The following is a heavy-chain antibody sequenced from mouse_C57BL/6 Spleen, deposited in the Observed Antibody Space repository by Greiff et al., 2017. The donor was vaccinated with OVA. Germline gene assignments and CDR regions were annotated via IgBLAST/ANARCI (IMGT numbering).Heavy chain of an antibody. Sequence: EVKLVESGGGLVKPGGSLKLSCAASGFTFSSYAMSWVRQTPEKRLEWVATISDGGSYTYYPDNVKGRFTISRDNAKNNLYLQMSHLKSEDTAMYYCARAGGTTVVAYYFDYWGQGTTLTVSS. V-gene: IGHV5-4*03. J-gene: IGHJ2*01. CDR2: ISDGGSYT. D-gene: IGHD1-1*01. CDR1: GFTFSSYA. CDR3: ARAGGTTVVAYYFDY.